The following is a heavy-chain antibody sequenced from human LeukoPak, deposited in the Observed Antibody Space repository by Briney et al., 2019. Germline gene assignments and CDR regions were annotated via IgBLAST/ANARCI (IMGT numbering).Heavy chain of an antibody. CDR3: AKDSSRITIFSY. V-gene: IGHV3-23*01. J-gene: IGHJ4*02. Sequence: GGSLRLSCAASGFTFSSYAMSWVRQAPGKGLEWVSAISGSGGSTYYADSVKGRFTISRDNSKNTLYLQMNSLRAVDTAVYYCAKDSSRITIFSYWGQGTLVTVSS. CDR2: ISGSGGST. CDR1: GFTFSSYA. D-gene: IGHD3-3*01.